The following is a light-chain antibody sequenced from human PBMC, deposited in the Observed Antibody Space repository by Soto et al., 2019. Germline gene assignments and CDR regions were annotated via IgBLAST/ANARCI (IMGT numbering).Light chain of an antibody. CDR2: WAS. V-gene: IGKV4-1*01. CDR3: QQYYSGPQT. Sequence: DIVMTQSPDSLAVSLGERATINCKSSQSVLYSSNNKNYLAWYQQKPGQSPKLLIYWASTRQSGVPDRFSGSGSGTDFTLTITSLQAEDVAVYYCQQYYSGPQTFGQGTKVEIK. CDR1: QSVLYSSNNKNY. J-gene: IGKJ1*01.